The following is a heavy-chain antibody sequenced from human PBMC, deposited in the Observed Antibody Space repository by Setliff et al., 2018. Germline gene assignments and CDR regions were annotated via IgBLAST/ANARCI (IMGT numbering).Heavy chain of an antibody. Sequence: TLSLTCAVSGGSLSSSKWWSWVRQSPRQGLEWIGEIYHSGSTTYNPSFKSRVTISVDKSKKQFSLKLNSMTAADTAVYYCARHGDYDILTGYYNPSYYYYMDVWGKGTTVTVSS. CDR3: ARHGDYDILTGYYNPSYYYYMDV. D-gene: IGHD3-9*01. J-gene: IGHJ6*03. V-gene: IGHV4-4*02. CDR1: GGSLSSSKW. CDR2: IYHSGST.